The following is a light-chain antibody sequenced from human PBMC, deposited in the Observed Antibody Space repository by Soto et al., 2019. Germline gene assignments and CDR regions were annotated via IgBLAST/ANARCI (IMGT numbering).Light chain of an antibody. Sequence: DIQVIQSPSSLSASVGERVTITCRASLRISKYLNWYQQNPGKAPKLLIYGASTLQSGVPSRFSGTGSGTDFTLIISSLQPEDSATYYCQQSHSTPLTFGGGTKLEI. CDR1: LRISKY. CDR3: QQSHSTPLT. CDR2: GAS. V-gene: IGKV1-39*01. J-gene: IGKJ4*01.